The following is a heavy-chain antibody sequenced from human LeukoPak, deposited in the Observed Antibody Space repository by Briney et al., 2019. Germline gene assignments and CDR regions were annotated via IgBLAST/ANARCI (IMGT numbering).Heavy chain of an antibody. V-gene: IGHV1-18*01. Sequence: GASVKVSCKASGYTFTSYGISWVRQAPGQGLEWMGWISAYNGNTNYAQKLQGRVTMTTDTSTSTAYMELRSLGSDDTAVYYCARGNRDNPDIVLMVYASYYFDYWGQGTLVTVSS. CDR3: ARGNRDNPDIVLMVYASYYFDY. CDR2: ISAYNGNT. D-gene: IGHD2-8*01. J-gene: IGHJ4*02. CDR1: GYTFTSYG.